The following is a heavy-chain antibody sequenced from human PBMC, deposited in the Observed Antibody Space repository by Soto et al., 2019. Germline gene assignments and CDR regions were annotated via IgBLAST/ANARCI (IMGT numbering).Heavy chain of an antibody. Sequence: PGGSLRLSCAASGFTFSSYWMHWVRQAPGKGLVWVSRINSDGSSTSYADSVKGRFTISRDNAKNTLYLQMNSLRAEDTAVYYCAKGSNPYYDFWSGYDGMDVWGQGTTVTVSS. D-gene: IGHD3-3*01. CDR1: GFTFSSYW. J-gene: IGHJ6*02. CDR2: INSDGSST. V-gene: IGHV3-74*01. CDR3: AKGSNPYYDFWSGYDGMDV.